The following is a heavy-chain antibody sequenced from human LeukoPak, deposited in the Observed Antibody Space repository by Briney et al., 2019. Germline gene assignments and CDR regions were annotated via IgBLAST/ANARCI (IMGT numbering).Heavy chain of an antibody. J-gene: IGHJ4*02. V-gene: IGHV4-34*01. CDR2: INHSGST. D-gene: IGHD2-15*01. CDR3: ARTYCSGGSCYPGGLDY. CDR1: RGSFSGYS. Sequence: SETLSLTCAVYRGSFSGYSWSWIRQPPGKGLEWIGEINHSGSTNYNPSLKSRVTISVDMSKNQFSLKLSSVTAADTAVYYCARTYCSGGSCYPGGLDYWGQGTLVTVSS.